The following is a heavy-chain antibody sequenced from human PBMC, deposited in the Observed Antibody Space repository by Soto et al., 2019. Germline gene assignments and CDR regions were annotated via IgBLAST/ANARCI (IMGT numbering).Heavy chain of an antibody. Sequence: EVQLLESGGGLVQPGGSLRLSCAASGFTFSSYAMSWVRQAPGKGLEWVSTISGSGGSTYYADSVKGRFTISRDNSKNTLYLQMNSLGAEDTAVYYCAKEKPYCGGDCQPKYYFDYWGQGTLVTVSS. CDR3: AKEKPYCGGDCQPKYYFDY. V-gene: IGHV3-23*01. D-gene: IGHD2-21*02. J-gene: IGHJ4*02. CDR2: ISGSGGST. CDR1: GFTFSSYA.